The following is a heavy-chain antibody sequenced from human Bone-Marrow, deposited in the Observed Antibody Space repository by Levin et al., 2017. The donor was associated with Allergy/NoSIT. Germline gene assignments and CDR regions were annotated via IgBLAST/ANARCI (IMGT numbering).Heavy chain of an antibody. Sequence: KSGGSLRLSCAVYGGSFSGNYWAWIRQPPGKGLEWIGEIDHGRNTNYNPSLMSRVTVSADTSKNQVSLKLTSVTAADTAVYYCARGRGVRGTIVPRYYYYGLDVWGQGTTVTVSS. CDR2: IDHGRNT. CDR3: ARGRGVRGTIVPRYYYYGLDV. V-gene: IGHV4-34*01. J-gene: IGHJ6*02. D-gene: IGHD3-10*01. CDR1: GGSFSGNY.